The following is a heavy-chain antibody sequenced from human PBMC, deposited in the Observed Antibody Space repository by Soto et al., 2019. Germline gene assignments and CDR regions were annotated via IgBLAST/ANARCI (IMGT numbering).Heavy chain of an antibody. CDR1: GFTLSSYW. CDR3: ARELSMTEGYYYYGMVV. V-gene: IGHV3-74*01. D-gene: IGHD3-22*01. Sequence: GGSLRLSCAASGFTLSSYWMHWVRQAPGKGLVWVSRINSDGSSTSYADSVKGRFTISRDNAKNTLYLQMNSLRAEDTAVYYCARELSMTEGYYYYGMVVWGQGTTVTVSS. CDR2: INSDGSST. J-gene: IGHJ6*02.